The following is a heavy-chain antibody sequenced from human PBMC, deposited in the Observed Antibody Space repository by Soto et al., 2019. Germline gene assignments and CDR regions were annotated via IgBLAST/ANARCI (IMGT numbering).Heavy chain of an antibody. J-gene: IGHJ5*02. CDR1: GFTVSSNY. CDR2: IYSGGST. V-gene: IGHV3-53*04. Sequence: PGGSLRLSCAASGFTVSSNYMSWVRQAPGKGLEWVSVIYSGGSTYYADSVKGRFTISRHNSKNPLYLQMNSVRAEDTAVYYCARSWPAGRLDWFDPWGQGTLVTVSS. CDR3: ARSWPAGRLDWFDP. D-gene: IGHD6-13*01.